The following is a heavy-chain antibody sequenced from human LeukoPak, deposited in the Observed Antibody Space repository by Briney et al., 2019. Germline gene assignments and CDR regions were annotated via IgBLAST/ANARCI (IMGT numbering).Heavy chain of an antibody. V-gene: IGHV4-59*08. CDR3: ARQSPPVLLWFGESPGWFDP. D-gene: IGHD3-10*01. Sequence: SETLSLTCTVSGGSMRNYYGSWIRQPPGKGLEWIAYIYYTGSTYYNPSLKSRVTMSVDTSKNQFSLKLSSVTAADTAVYYCARQSPPVLLWFGESPGWFDPWGQGTLVIVSS. CDR1: GGSMRNYY. J-gene: IGHJ5*02. CDR2: IYYTGST.